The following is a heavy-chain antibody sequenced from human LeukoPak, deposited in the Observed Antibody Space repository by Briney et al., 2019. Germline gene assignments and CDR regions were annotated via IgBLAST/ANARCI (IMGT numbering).Heavy chain of an antibody. J-gene: IGHJ4*02. CDR2: IYYRVTS. CDR3: ARAVGGDGSGSL. V-gene: IGHV4-59*01. Sequence: SETLSLTCTVSGGSINSYYWSWIRRPPGKGLEWIGYIYYRVTSDYNPSLKSRVTMSVDMSTRQISLKLSSVTAADTAVYYCARAVGGDGSGSLWGPGTLVTVSS. CDR1: GGSINSYY. D-gene: IGHD3-10*01.